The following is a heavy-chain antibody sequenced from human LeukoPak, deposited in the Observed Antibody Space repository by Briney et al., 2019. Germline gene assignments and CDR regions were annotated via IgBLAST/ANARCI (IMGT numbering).Heavy chain of an antibody. J-gene: IGHJ6*04. CDR3: ANLPGKGMPDVLDV. V-gene: IGHV3-23*01. CDR2: ISSGGVSS. Sequence: GGSLRPSCAASGFSLSSYAMNWVRQAPGRGLEWVSAISSGGVSSYYADSVKGRFTISRDNSKNTLYLQMDSLRAEDSSIYYCANLPGKGMPDVLDVWGKGTTVTVSS. D-gene: IGHD2-2*01. CDR1: GFSLSSYA.